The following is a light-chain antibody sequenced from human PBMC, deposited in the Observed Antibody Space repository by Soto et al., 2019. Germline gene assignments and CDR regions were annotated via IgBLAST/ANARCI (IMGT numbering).Light chain of an antibody. Sequence: QSVLTQPPSASGTPGQRVTISCSGSSSNIGSYTVNWYQDLPGAAPKVLIYTSNRRPSGVPDRFSGSKSGTSASLAISGLQSEDEADYYCQAYDYSLTAFVFGGGTKLTVL. CDR3: QAYDYSLTAFV. V-gene: IGLV1-44*01. CDR1: SSNIGSYT. CDR2: TSN. J-gene: IGLJ3*02.